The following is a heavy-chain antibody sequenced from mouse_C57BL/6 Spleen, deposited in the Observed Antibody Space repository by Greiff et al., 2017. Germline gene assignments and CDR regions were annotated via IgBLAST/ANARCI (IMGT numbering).Heavy chain of an antibody. CDR3: ARALLKGYFDV. Sequence: EVKLVESGGGLVKPGGSLKLSCAASGFTFSSYTMSWVRQTPEKRLEWVATISGGGGNTYYPDSVKGRFTISRDNAKNTLYLQMSSLRSEDTALYYGARALLKGYFDVWGTGTTVTVSS. CDR1: GFTFSSYT. D-gene: IGHD2-10*01. V-gene: IGHV5-9*01. CDR2: ISGGGGNT. J-gene: IGHJ1*03.